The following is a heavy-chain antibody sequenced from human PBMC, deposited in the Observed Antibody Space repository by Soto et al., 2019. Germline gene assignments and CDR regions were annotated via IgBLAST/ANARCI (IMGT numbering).Heavy chain of an antibody. Sequence: GGSLRLSCASSGFTFSSYGMHWVRQAPGKGLEWVAVISYDGSNKYYADSVKGRFTISRDNSKNTLYLQMNSLRAEDTAVYYCAKDTLWFGELFRNHYYYYGMDVWGQGTTVTVSS. CDR1: GFTFSSYG. J-gene: IGHJ6*02. CDR3: AKDTLWFGELFRNHYYYYGMDV. CDR2: ISYDGSNK. V-gene: IGHV3-30*18. D-gene: IGHD3-10*01.